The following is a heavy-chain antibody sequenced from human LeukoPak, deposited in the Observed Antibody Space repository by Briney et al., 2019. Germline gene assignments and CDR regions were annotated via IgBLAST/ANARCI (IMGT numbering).Heavy chain of an antibody. V-gene: IGHV3-21*04. D-gene: IGHD3-10*01. CDR3: ARVTYGSGTYGAFDY. CDR2: ISISSNYI. Sequence: GGSLRLSCAASGFTFSRYSMNWVRQAPGKGLEWVSSISISSNYIYYADSVKGRFTISRDNSKNTLYLQMNSLRAEDTAVYYCARVTYGSGTYGAFDYWGQGTLVTVSS. J-gene: IGHJ4*02. CDR1: GFTFSRYS.